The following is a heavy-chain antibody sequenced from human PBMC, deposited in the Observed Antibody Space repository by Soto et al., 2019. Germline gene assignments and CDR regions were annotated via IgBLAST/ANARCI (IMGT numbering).Heavy chain of an antibody. J-gene: IGHJ6*01. CDR1: GGTLSSYA. CDR3: AAGLVDTARVSMGGMDF. Sequence: SVKVSCKASGGTLSSYAISWVRQAPGQGLEWMGGIIPIFGTANYAQKFQGRVTVTADKSTSTAYMELSSLRSEDTAVHYCAAGLVDTARVSMGGMDFWGEGTTVTVAS. D-gene: IGHD5-18*01. CDR2: IIPIFGTA. V-gene: IGHV1-69*06.